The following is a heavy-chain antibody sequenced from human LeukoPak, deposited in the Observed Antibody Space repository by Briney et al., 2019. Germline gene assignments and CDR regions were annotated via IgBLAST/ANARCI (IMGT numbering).Heavy chain of an antibody. J-gene: IGHJ6*03. CDR3: ARGLRCSGGSCYSAYYYYYYMDV. D-gene: IGHD2-15*01. CDR2: IYYSGST. CDR1: GGSISSYY. V-gene: IGHV4-59*01. Sequence: SETLSLTCTVSGGSISSYYWSWIRQPPGKGLEWIGYIYYSGSTNYNPSPKSRVTISVDTSKNQFSLKLSSVTAEDPVVYYCARGLRCSGGSCYSAYYYYYYMDVWGKGTTVTVSS.